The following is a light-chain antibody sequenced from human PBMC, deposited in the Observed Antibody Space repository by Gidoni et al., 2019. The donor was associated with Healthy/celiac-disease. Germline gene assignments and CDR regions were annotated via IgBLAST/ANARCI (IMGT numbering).Light chain of an antibody. V-gene: IGLV3-21*03. CDR1: NIGSKS. CDR3: QVWDSSSEYVV. Sequence: SYGLTQPPPVSVAPGKTARITCGGYNIGSKSVHWYQQKPGQAPVLVVYDDSDRPSGLPERFSGSNSGNTATLTISRVEAGDEADYYCQVWDSSSEYVVFGGGTKLTVL. CDR2: DDS. J-gene: IGLJ2*01.